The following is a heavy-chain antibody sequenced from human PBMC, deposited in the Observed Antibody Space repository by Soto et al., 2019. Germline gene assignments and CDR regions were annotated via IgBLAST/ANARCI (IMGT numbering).Heavy chain of an antibody. J-gene: IGHJ6*02. D-gene: IGHD3-10*01. CDR2: MNPNSGNT. Sequence: ASVKVSCKASGYTFTSYDINWVRQATGQGLEWMGWMNPNSGNTGYAQKFQGRVTMTRNTSISTAYMELSGLRSEDTAVYYCARDGLGPTTRSGYYYYYGMDVWGQGTTVTVSS. CDR1: GYTFTSYD. V-gene: IGHV1-8*01. CDR3: ARDGLGPTTRSGYYYYYGMDV.